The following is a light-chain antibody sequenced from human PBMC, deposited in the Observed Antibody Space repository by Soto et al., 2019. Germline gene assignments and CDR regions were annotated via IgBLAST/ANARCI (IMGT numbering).Light chain of an antibody. CDR2: AAS. J-gene: IGKJ5*01. Sequence: IQMTQSPSSLSASVGDRVTITCRASQGIRNDLGWYQQKPGKAPKLLIYAASTLQTGVPSRFSGSGSGTDFTLTISSLQSEDFAIYYCQQYNNWPAITFGQGTRLEIK. CDR3: QQYNNWPAIT. V-gene: IGKV1-17*01. CDR1: QGIRND.